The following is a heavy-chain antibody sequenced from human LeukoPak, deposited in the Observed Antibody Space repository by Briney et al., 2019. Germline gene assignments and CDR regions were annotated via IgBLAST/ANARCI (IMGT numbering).Heavy chain of an antibody. CDR2: IYPGDYDT. CDR3: ARRDCSGGSCPFDY. Sequence: GEALMICCKCSEYSFTSYWIGWVRQMPGKGLEWMGIIYPGDYDTRYSPSFQGQVTISADKAISTAYLQWSSLKASDTAMYYCARRDCSGGSCPFDYWGQGTLVTVSS. V-gene: IGHV5-51*01. CDR1: EYSFTSYW. J-gene: IGHJ4*02. D-gene: IGHD2-15*01.